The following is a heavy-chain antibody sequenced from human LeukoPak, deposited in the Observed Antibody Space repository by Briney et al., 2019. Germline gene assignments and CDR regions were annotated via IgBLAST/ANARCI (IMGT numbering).Heavy chain of an antibody. D-gene: IGHD3-16*01. CDR1: GFIFSSYG. CDR2: IRYDGTNK. V-gene: IGHV3-30*02. J-gene: IGHJ4*02. Sequence: PGGSLRLSCAASGFIFSSYGMHWVRQAPGKGLEWVAFIRYDGTNKYYADSVKGRFTISRDNSKNSLYLQMNSLRAEDTAVYYCARARGGMSDYWGQGTLVTVSS. CDR3: ARARGGMSDY.